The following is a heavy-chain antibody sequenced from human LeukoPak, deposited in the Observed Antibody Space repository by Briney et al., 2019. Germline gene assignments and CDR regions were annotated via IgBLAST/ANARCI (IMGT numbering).Heavy chain of an antibody. CDR1: GFTFSSYA. J-gene: IGHJ6*03. CDR2: IYSGGST. CDR3: AARWGYCSSTSCYYYYYYMDV. Sequence: PGGSLRLSCAASGFTFSSYAMNWVRLSAGRGLEWVSVIYSGGSTYYADSVKGRFTISRDNSKNTLYLQMNSLRAEDTAVYYCAARWGYCSSTSCYYYYYYMDVWGKGTTVTVSS. D-gene: IGHD2-2*01. V-gene: IGHV3-53*01.